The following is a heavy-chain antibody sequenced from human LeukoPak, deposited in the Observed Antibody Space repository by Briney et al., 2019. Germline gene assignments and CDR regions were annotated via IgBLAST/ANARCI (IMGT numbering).Heavy chain of an antibody. Sequence: PGGSLRLSCAASGFTFSSYWMHWVRQAPGKGLVWVSRINRDGSSTSYADSVKGRFTISRDNAKNTLYLQMNTLRAEDTAVYYCARDREGAMDVWGQGTTVTVSS. D-gene: IGHD1-26*01. CDR2: INRDGSST. CDR3: ARDREGAMDV. J-gene: IGHJ6*02. CDR1: GFTFSSYW. V-gene: IGHV3-74*01.